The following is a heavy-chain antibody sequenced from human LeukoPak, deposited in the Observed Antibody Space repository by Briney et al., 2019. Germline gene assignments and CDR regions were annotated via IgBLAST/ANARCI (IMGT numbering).Heavy chain of an antibody. CDR1: GFTVSSKY. Sequence: GGSLRLSCAASGFTVSSKYMSWVRQAPGKGLEWVSVIYSGGSTYYADSVKGRFTISRDNSKNTLYLQMNSLRAEDTAVYYCARDRLAAAGSGNYYYYHGMDVWGQGTTVTISS. CDR2: IYSGGST. CDR3: ARDRLAAAGSGNYYYYHGMDV. V-gene: IGHV3-53*01. D-gene: IGHD6-13*01. J-gene: IGHJ6*02.